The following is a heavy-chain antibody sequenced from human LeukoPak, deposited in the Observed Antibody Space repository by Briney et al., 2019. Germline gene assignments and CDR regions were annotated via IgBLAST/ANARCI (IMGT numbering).Heavy chain of an antibody. V-gene: IGHV3-7*01. CDR1: GFTFSSYW. CDR2: IKQDGSEK. CDR3: AKDKAVALKYFDY. Sequence: PGGSLRLSCAASGFTFSSYWMSWVRQAPGKGLEWVANIKQDGSEKYYVDSVKGRFTISRDNAKNSLYLQMNSLRAEDTAVYYCAKDKAVALKYFDYWGQGTLVTVSS. D-gene: IGHD6-19*01. J-gene: IGHJ4*02.